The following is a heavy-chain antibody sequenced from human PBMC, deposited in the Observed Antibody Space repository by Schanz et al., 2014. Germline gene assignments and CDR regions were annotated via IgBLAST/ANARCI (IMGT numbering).Heavy chain of an antibody. CDR2: ISGRGDST. J-gene: IGHJ5*01. CDR1: GFSFSTYA. CDR3: AKDFTGSGIFFNS. V-gene: IGHV3-23*04. D-gene: IGHD3-10*01. Sequence: EVQLVESGGGLAQPGGSLRLSCAASGFSFSTYAMNWVRQAPGKGLEWVSLISGRGDSTHYADSVKGRFTISRDNSRNTLYLQMNSLRAEDTAVYYCAKDFTGSGIFFNSWGQGTLVSVSS.